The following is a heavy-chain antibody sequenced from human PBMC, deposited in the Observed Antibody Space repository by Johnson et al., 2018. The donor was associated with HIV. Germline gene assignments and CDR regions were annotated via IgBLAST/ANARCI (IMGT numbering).Heavy chain of an antibody. V-gene: IGHV3-15*01. J-gene: IGHJ3*02. CDR2: IKSKTDGGTT. D-gene: IGHD3-22*01. CDR3: DSSGFDAFDI. CDR1: GFTFNNAW. Sequence: EVQLVESGGGLVKPGGSLRLSCAASGFTFNNAWMSWVRQTPGKGLEWVGRIKSKTDGGTTDYAAPVKGRFTISRDDSKNTLYLQMNSLKTEDTAVYYYDSSGFDAFDIWGQGTMVTVSS.